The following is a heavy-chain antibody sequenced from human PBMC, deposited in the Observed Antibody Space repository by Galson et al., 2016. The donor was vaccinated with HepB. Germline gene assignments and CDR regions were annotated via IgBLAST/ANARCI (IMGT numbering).Heavy chain of an antibody. CDR1: GGSVSSGSDY. Sequence: SETLSLTCTVSGGSVSSGSDYWSWIRQPPGKGLEWIGYIYYSGSTNYNPSLKSRVTISVDRSKNQFSLKLSSVTAADTAVYYCARGPGGYWGQGTLVTVSS. D-gene: IGHD4-23*01. CDR2: IYYSGST. CDR3: ARGPGGY. J-gene: IGHJ4*02. V-gene: IGHV4-61*01.